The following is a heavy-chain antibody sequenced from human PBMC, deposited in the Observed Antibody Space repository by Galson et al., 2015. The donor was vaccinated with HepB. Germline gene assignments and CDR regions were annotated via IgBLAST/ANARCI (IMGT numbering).Heavy chain of an antibody. CDR2: ISYDGSNK. J-gene: IGHJ2*01. CDR3: AKDKCGGDCFWYFDL. CDR1: GFTFSSYG. V-gene: IGHV3-30*18. D-gene: IGHD2-21*02. Sequence: SLRLSCAASGFTFSSYGMHWVRQAPGKGLEWVAVISYDGSNKYYADSVKGRFTISRDNSKNTLYLQMNSLRAGDTAVYYCAKDKCGGDCFWYFDLWGRGTLVTVSS.